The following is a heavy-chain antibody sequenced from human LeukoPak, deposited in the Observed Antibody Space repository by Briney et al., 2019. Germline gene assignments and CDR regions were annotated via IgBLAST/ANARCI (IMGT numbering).Heavy chain of an antibody. CDR3: AKDPTRIAVLSYYFDY. J-gene: IGHJ4*02. CDR2: ISGSGGST. Sequence: GGSLRLSCAASGFTFSSYAMSWVRQAPGKGLEWVSAISGSGGSTYYADSVKGRFTISRDNSKNTLYLQMNSLRAEDTAVYYCAKDPTRIAVLSYYFDYWGQGTLVTVSS. V-gene: IGHV3-23*01. CDR1: GFTFSSYA. D-gene: IGHD6-19*01.